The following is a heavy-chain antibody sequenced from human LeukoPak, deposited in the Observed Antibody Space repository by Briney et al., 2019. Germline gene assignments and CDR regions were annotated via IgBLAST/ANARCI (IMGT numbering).Heavy chain of an antibody. CDR3: AGSFITINMDV. Sequence: PSETLSLTCAVYGVSFSGYYWSWIRQPPGKGLEWIGEINHSGSTNYNPSLKSRVTISVDTSKNQFSLKLSSVTAADTAVYYCAGSFITINMDVWGKGTTVTVSS. V-gene: IGHV4-34*01. CDR1: GVSFSGYY. D-gene: IGHD3-3*01. CDR2: INHSGST. J-gene: IGHJ6*03.